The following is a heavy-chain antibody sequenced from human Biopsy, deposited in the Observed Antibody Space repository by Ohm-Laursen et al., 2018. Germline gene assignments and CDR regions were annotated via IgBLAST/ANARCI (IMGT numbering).Heavy chain of an antibody. CDR3: ARGRRLPAAISSYYYAMDV. Sequence: SSVKVSCKPSGGSFSSYAISWVRQAPGQGLEWMGGIIPFFGTPNYAQMFQGRVTITADTSTSTAYMELSSLRSDDTAVYYCARGRRLPAAISSYYYAMDVWGQWTTVTVSS. D-gene: IGHD2-2*01. CDR2: IIPFFGTP. J-gene: IGHJ6*02. V-gene: IGHV1-69*06. CDR1: GGSFSSYA.